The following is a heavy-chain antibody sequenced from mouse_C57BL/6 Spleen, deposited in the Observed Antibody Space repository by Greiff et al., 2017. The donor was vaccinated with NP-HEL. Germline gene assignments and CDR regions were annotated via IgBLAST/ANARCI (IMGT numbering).Heavy chain of an antibody. CDR2: IYPGSGNT. Sequence: QVQLQQSGAELVRPGASVKLSCKASGYTFTDYYINWVKQRPGQGLEWIARIYPGSGNTYYNEKFKGKATLTAEKSSSTAYMQLSSLTSEDSAVYFCAREAPYYYGSSYNYAMDYWGQGTSVTVSS. J-gene: IGHJ4*01. CDR3: AREAPYYYGSSYNYAMDY. CDR1: GYTFTDYY. V-gene: IGHV1-76*01. D-gene: IGHD1-1*01.